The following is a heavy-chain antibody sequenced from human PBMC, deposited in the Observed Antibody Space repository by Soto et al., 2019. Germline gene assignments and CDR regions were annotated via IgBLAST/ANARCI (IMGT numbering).Heavy chain of an antibody. Sequence: PGGSLRLSCAASGFTFSSYGMHWVRQAPGKGLEWVAVISYDGSNKYYADSVKGRFTISRDNSKNTLYLQMNSLRAEDTAVYYCARTPRDGYNFAAFDIWGQGTMVTVSS. V-gene: IGHV3-30*03. CDR3: ARTPRDGYNFAAFDI. J-gene: IGHJ3*02. CDR2: ISYDGSNK. D-gene: IGHD5-12*01. CDR1: GFTFSSYG.